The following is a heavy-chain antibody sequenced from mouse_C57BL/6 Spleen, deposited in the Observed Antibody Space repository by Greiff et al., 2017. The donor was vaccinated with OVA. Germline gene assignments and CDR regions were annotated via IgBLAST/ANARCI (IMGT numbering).Heavy chain of an antibody. CDR2: IDPFDSYT. V-gene: IGHV1-69*01. CDR3: ARWDYGAYAMDY. Sequence: QVQLQQPGAELVMPGASVKLSCKASGYTFTSYWMNWVKQRPGQGLEWIGEIDPFDSYTNYNQKFKGKSTLTVDKSSSTAYMQLSSLTSEDSAVYYCARWDYGAYAMDYWGQGTSVTVSS. D-gene: IGHD1-1*01. J-gene: IGHJ4*01. CDR1: GYTFTSYW.